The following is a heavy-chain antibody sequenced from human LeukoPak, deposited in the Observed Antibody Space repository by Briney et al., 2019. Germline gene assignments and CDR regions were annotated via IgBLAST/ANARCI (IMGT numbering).Heavy chain of an antibody. D-gene: IGHD5-12*01. CDR3: ARSLRGYSRTHDPFFDY. Sequence: SETLSLTCAVSGGSFSGYYWSWVRQPPGKGLEWIGEINHSGSTKYNPSLKSRVTISVDTHKNQYSLKLSSVTAADTAVYYCARSLRGYSRTHDPFFDYRGQGSHVSVSS. CDR2: INHSGST. CDR1: GGSFSGYY. J-gene: IGHJ4*02. V-gene: IGHV4-34*01.